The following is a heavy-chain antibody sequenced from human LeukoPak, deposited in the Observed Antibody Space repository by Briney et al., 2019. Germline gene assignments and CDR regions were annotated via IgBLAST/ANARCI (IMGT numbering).Heavy chain of an antibody. J-gene: IGHJ4*02. Sequence: GGSLRLSCTASGFTFSSYAMSWVRQAPGKGLEWVSAISGSGGSTYYADSVKGRFTISRDNSKNTLYLQMDSLRAEDTAVYYCAKAPRGYGDYVNGIDYWGQGTLVTVSS. CDR3: AKAPRGYGDYVNGIDY. V-gene: IGHV3-23*01. CDR1: GFTFSSYA. D-gene: IGHD4-17*01. CDR2: ISGSGGST.